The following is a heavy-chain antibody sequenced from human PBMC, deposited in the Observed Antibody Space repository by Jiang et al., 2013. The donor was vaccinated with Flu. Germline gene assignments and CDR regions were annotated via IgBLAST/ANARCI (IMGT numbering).Heavy chain of an antibody. CDR2: ISAYNGNT. CDR3: ARVKEETLRQQLVHPYYYYGMDV. Sequence: EVKKPGASVKVSCKASGYTFTSYGISWVRQAPGQGLEWMGWISAYNGNTNYAQKLQGRVTMTTDTSTSTAYMELRSLRSDDTAVYYCARVKEETLRQQLVHPYYYYGMDVWGQGTTVTVSS. J-gene: IGHJ6*02. D-gene: IGHD6-13*01. V-gene: IGHV1-18*01. CDR1: GYTFTSYG.